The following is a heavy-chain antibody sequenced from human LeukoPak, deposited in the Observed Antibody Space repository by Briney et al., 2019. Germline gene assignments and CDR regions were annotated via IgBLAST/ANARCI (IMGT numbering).Heavy chain of an antibody. J-gene: IGHJ6*03. CDR1: GGTSSTYA. CDR2: IIPIFGTA. CDR3: ARDRFIWFGESLSYYYYMDV. Sequence: SVKVSCKASGGTSSTYAISWVRQAPGQGLEWMGRIIPIFGTANYAQKFQGRVTITTDESTITAYMELSSLRSEDTAVYYCARDRFIWFGESLSYYYYMDVWGKGTTVTVSS. D-gene: IGHD3-10*01. V-gene: IGHV1-69*05.